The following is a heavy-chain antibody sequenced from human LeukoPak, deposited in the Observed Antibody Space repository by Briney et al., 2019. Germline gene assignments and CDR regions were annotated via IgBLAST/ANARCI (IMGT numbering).Heavy chain of an antibody. CDR1: GGTFRKYA. D-gene: IGHD4-11*01. CDR2: IIPLFGRA. CDR3: ASPKEDSDYYFDH. J-gene: IGHJ4*02. Sequence: GASVKVSCKASGGTFRKYAISWVRQAPGQGLEWVGGIIPLFGRAEYAQRFQGRVTIIADEATSTVYMEVSSLRSEDTAVYYCASPKEDSDYYFDHSGQGTLVTVSS. V-gene: IGHV1-69*01.